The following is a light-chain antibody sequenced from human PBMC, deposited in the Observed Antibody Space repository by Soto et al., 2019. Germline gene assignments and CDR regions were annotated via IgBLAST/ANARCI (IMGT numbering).Light chain of an antibody. V-gene: IGKV3-15*01. CDR1: QTIRTN. Sequence: EIVLTQSPATLSVSPGEKVTRSCRASQTIRTNLAWYQQRPGQAPNLIIYDAATRATALPARVSGSGSVKDFTLTIASLQSGDFAVYDCQQYETWHRTFGQGTMVEI. CDR3: QQYETWHRT. J-gene: IGKJ1*01. CDR2: DAA.